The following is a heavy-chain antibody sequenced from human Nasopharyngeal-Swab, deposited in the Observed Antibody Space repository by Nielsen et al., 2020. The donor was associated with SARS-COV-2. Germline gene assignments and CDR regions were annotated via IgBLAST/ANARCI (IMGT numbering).Heavy chain of an antibody. V-gene: IGHV3-7*03. CDR2: IKQDGSEK. CDR3: ARSRGARLRYFDWLGRDAFDI. D-gene: IGHD3-9*01. Sequence: GESLKISCAASGFTFSSYWMSWVRQAPGKGLEWVANIKQDGSEKYYVDSVKGRFTTSRDNAKNSLYLQMNSLRAEDTAVYYCARSRGARLRYFDWLGRDAFDIWGQGTMVTVSS. J-gene: IGHJ3*02. CDR1: GFTFSSYW.